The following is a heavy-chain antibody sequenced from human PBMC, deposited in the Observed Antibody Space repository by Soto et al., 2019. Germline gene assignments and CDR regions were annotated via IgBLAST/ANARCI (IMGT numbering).Heavy chain of an antibody. CDR2: IIPIFGTA. CDR3: ARVVEVATISYYYYGMDV. CDR1: GGTFSSYA. Sequence: QVQLVQSGAEVKKPGSSVKVSCKASGGTFSSYAISWVRQAPGQWLAWMGGIIPIFGTANYAQKFQGRVTITADESTSTAYMELSSLRSEDTAVYYCARVVEVATISYYYYGMDVWGQGTTVTVSS. V-gene: IGHV1-69*01. J-gene: IGHJ6*02. D-gene: IGHD5-12*01.